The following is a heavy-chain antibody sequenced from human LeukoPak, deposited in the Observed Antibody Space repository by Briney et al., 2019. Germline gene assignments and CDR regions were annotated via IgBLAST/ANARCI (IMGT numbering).Heavy chain of an antibody. V-gene: IGHV4-59*11. J-gene: IGHJ4*02. CDR1: GGSISSHY. CDR3: ARTIGTYYYDSSGFDY. CDR2: IYYSGST. D-gene: IGHD3-22*01. Sequence: SETLSLTCTVSGGSISSHYWSWIRQPPGKGLEWIGYIYYSGSTNYNPSLKSRVTISVDTSKNQFSLKLSSVTAADTAVYYCARTIGTYYYDSSGFDYWGQGTLVTVPS.